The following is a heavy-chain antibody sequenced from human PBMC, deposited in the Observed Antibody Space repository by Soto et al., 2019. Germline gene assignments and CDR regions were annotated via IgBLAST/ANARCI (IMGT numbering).Heavy chain of an antibody. J-gene: IGHJ6*02. V-gene: IGHV4-59*01. CDR2: IYYSGST. Sequence: SETLSLTCTVSGGSISSYYWSWIRQPPGKGLKWIGYIYYSGSTNYNPSLKSRVTISVDTSKNQFSLKLSSVTAADTAVYYCAREVLWFGEFLAGMDVWGQGTTVTVS. CDR1: GGSISSYY. CDR3: AREVLWFGEFLAGMDV. D-gene: IGHD3-10*01.